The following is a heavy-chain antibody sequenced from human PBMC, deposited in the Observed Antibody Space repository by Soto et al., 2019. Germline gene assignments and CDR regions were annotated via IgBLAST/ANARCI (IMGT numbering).Heavy chain of an antibody. Sequence: PGGSLRLSCAASGFNFSDYQMSWIRQAPGKGLECIAFISSGLIYTNYTDSVKGRFTISRDNAKNSLYLQMNSLRVEDTAIYYCARDNDFWSCPRVGFDPRGRAILVSVS. J-gene: IGHJ5*02. CDR3: ARDNDFWSCPRVGFDP. D-gene: IGHD3-3*01. CDR1: GFNFSDYQ. V-gene: IGHV3-11*06. CDR2: ISSGLIYT.